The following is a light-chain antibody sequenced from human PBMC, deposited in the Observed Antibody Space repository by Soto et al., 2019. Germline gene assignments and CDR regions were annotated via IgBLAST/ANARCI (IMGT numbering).Light chain of an antibody. CDR3: AAWDDRLNGVV. CDR1: SSNIGSNT. CDR2: SNN. Sequence: QSVLTQPPSASGTPGQRVTISCSGNSSNIGSNTVNWYQQLPGTAPKLLIYSNNQRTSGVPDRFSGSKSGTSASLAISGLQSEHEDDYYCAAWDDRLNGVVFGGGTKLTVL. J-gene: IGLJ2*01. V-gene: IGLV1-44*01.